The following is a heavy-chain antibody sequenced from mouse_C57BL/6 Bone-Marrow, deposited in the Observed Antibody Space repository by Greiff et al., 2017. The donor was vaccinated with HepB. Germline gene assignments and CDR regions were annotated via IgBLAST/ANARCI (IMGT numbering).Heavy chain of an antibody. J-gene: IGHJ1*03. D-gene: IGHD1-1*01. CDR1: GYAFSSSW. CDR3: ARDRITTVVATRYFDV. Sequence: VKLMESGPELVKPGASVKISCKASGYAFSSSWMNWVKQRPGKGLEWIGRIYPGDGDTNYNGKFKGNATLTADKSSSTAYMQLSSLTSEDSAVYFCARDRITTVVATRYFDVWGTGTTVTVSS. V-gene: IGHV1-82*01. CDR2: IYPGDGDT.